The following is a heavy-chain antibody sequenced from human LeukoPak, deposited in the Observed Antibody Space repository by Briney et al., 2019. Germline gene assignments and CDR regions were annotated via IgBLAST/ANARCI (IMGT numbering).Heavy chain of an antibody. CDR1: GFTFCSYA. CDR3: ARQGWQLALDY. Sequence: TGGSLRLSCAASGFTFCSYAMHWVRQAPGKGLEWVAVISYDGSNKYYADSVKGRFTISRDNSKNTLYLQMNSLRAEDTAVYYCARQGWQLALDYWGQGTLVTVSS. J-gene: IGHJ4*02. CDR2: ISYDGSNK. V-gene: IGHV3-30-3*01. D-gene: IGHD6-6*01.